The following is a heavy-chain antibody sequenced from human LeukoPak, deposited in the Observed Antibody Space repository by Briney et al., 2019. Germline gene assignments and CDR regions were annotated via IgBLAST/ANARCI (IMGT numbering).Heavy chain of an antibody. CDR1: GFTFSSYE. D-gene: IGHD4-17*01. CDR3: ARLSTVTTFDY. J-gene: IGHJ4*02. V-gene: IGHV3-48*03. CDR2: ISSSGSTI. Sequence: GGSLRLSCAASGFTFSSYEMNWVRQAPGKGLEWVSYISSSGSTIYYADSVKARFTISRDNAKNSLSLQMNSLRAEDTAVYYCARLSTVTTFDYWGQGTLVTVSS.